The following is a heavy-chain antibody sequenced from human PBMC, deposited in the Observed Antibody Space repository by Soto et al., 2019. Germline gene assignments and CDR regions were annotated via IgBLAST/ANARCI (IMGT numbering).Heavy chain of an antibody. D-gene: IGHD3-16*01. CDR3: AGVRGGGTDF. CDR2: ISSGGSHK. V-gene: IGHV3-11*06. J-gene: IGHJ4*02. Sequence: QEQLVESGGGLVKPGGSLRLSCAASGFTFSEHYMSWIRQAPGKGLEWIAYISSGGSHKDYADSVRGRFTSSRDNAKNSIYLQMNSLRDEDTAVYFCAGVRGGGTDFLGPGTLVTVSS. CDR1: GFTFSEHY.